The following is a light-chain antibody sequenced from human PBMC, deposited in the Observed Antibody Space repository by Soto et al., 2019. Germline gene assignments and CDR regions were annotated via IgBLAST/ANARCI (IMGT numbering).Light chain of an antibody. CDR1: QGINTF. Sequence: IQLTQSPSSLSASVGDRVTITCRASQGINTFLAWYQQKAGKAPKLLIYAASTLQSGVPSRFSGSGSGTDFTLTISSLQSEDFATYYCQQLNSYPITFGKGTRL. CDR2: AAS. V-gene: IGKV1-9*01. J-gene: IGKJ5*01. CDR3: QQLNSYPIT.